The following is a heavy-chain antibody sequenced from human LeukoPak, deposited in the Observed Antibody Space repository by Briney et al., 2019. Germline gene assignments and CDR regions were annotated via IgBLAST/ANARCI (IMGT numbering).Heavy chain of an antibody. CDR3: ARGRRSTYYYYYMDV. CDR2: INTNTGNP. J-gene: IGHJ6*03. V-gene: IGHV7-4-1*02. D-gene: IGHD1-14*01. Sequence: GASVKVSCKASGYTFTSYDINWVRQATGQGLEWMGWINTNTGNPTYAQGFTGRFVFSLDTSVSTAYLQISSLKAEDTAVYYCARGRRSTYYYYYMDVWGKGTTVTVSS. CDR1: GYTFTSYD.